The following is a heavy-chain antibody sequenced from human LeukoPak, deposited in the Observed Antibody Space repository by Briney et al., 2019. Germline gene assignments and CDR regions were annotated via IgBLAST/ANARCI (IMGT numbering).Heavy chain of an antibody. V-gene: IGHV4-59*08. CDR3: ARGGLGATNY. D-gene: IGHD1-26*01. Sequence: SETLSLTCTVSGGSISRYYWSWIRQPPGKGLEWIGYIYSSGSTNYNPSLKSRVTISVDTSKNQFSLKLSSVTAADTAVYYCARGGLGATNYWGQGTLVTVSS. CDR1: GGSISRYY. CDR2: IYSSGST. J-gene: IGHJ4*02.